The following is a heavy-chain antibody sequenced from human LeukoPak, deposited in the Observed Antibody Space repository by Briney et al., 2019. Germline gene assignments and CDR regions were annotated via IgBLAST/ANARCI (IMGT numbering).Heavy chain of an antibody. CDR1: GFSFSGHW. Sequence: GGSLRLSCAASGFSFSGHWMNWVRQPPGKGLEWVANIKADGSEKYYVDSVKGRFTISRDDAKRAVDLQMDNLRAEDTAIYYCAYRNNFEYWGQGALVTVSS. CDR2: IKADGSEK. V-gene: IGHV3-7*05. D-gene: IGHD1-26*01. CDR3: AYRNNFEY. J-gene: IGHJ4*02.